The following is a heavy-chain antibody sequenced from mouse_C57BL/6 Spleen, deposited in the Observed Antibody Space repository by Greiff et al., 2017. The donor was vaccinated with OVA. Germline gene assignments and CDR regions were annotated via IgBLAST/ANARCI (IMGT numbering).Heavy chain of an antibody. D-gene: IGHD3-2*02. V-gene: IGHV1-74*01. CDR1: GYTFTSYW. Sequence: QVQLQQPGAELVKPGASVKVSCKASGYTFTSYWMHWVKQRPGQGLEWIGRIHPSDSDTNYTQKFKGKATLTVDKSSSTAYMQLSSLTSEDSAVYYSAIETAQALTFGYWGQGTTLTVSS. J-gene: IGHJ2*01. CDR3: AIETAQALTFGY. CDR2: IHPSDSDT.